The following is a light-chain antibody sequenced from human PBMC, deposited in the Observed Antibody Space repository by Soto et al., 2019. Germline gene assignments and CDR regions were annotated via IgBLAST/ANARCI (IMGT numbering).Light chain of an antibody. CDR3: SSYTSSSTYVV. CDR2: DVS. J-gene: IGLJ2*01. CDR1: XXDVGGYNY. V-gene: IGLV2-14*01. Sequence: QSALTQPASVSGSPGQSITISCTGTXXDVGGYNYVSWYQQHPGKAPKLMIYDVSNRPSGVSNRFSGSKSGNTASLTISGLQAEDEADYYCSSYTSSSTYVVFGGGTKLTVL.